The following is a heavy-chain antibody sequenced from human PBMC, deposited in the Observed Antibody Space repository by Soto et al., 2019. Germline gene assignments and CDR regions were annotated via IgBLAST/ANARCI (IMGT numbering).Heavy chain of an antibody. J-gene: IGHJ3*02. CDR3: ARALQAVGAVSLDAFDI. CDR2: IYYSGST. Sequence: SETLSLTCTVSGGSISSGDYYWSWIRQPPGKGLEWIGYIYYSGSTYYNPSLKSRVTISVDTSKNQFSLKLSSVTAADTAVYYCARALQAVGAVSLDAFDIWGQGSMVSVSS. V-gene: IGHV4-30-4*01. CDR1: GGSISSGDYY. D-gene: IGHD1-26*01.